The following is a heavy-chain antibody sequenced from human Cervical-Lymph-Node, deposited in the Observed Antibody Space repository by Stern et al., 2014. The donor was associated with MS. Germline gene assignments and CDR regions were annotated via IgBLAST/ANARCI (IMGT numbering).Heavy chain of an antibody. CDR3: ARQTTAWASDV. J-gene: IGHJ4*02. CDR2: IYPGGSET. V-gene: IGHV5-51*01. Sequence: EVQLVESGAELIRPGESLKISCKGSGFKFSIYWIAWVSQMPGKGLEWMGIIYPGGSETRYSPSFRGQVAMSADKSTSTAYLQWSSLNASDTAMYFCARQTTAWASDVWGQGTLVTVSS. D-gene: IGHD1-14*01. CDR1: GFKFSIYW.